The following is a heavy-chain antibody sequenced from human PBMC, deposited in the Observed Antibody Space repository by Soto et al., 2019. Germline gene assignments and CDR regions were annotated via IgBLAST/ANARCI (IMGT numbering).Heavy chain of an antibody. D-gene: IGHD4-17*01. V-gene: IGHV3-33*01. CDR2: IWYDGSNK. CDR3: ARDLVDYGGKAPRD. J-gene: IGHJ1*01. Sequence: QVQLVESGGGVVQPGRSLRLSCAASGFTFSSYGMHWVRQAPGKGLEWVAVIWYDGSNKYYADSVKGRFTISRDNSKNTLFLQMNSLRAEDTAVYYCARDLVDYGGKAPRDWGQGTLVTVSS. CDR1: GFTFSSYG.